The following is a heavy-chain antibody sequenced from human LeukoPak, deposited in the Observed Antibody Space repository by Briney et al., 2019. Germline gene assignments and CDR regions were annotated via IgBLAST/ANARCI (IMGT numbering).Heavy chain of an antibody. V-gene: IGHV4-59*08. D-gene: IGHD5-12*01. CDR1: GNSIRTYY. J-gene: IGHJ4*02. CDR3: ARHGAGYSFDF. CDR2: MFDSGST. Sequence: PSETLSLTCTVSGNSIRTYYWSWIRQPPGEGLECIGYMFDSGSTNYNPSLKSRVTISVDMSKNQFSLKLRSVTAADTAVYYCARHGAGYSFDFWGQGTLVTVSS.